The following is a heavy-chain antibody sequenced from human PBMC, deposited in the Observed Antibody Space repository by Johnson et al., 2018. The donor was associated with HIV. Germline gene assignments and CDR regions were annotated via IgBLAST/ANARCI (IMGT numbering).Heavy chain of an antibody. CDR1: GFTFDDYA. CDR2: ISWNSGSI. Sequence: VQLVESGGGLVQPGGSLRLSCAASGFTFDDYAMHWVRQAPGKGLEWVSGISWNSGSIGYADSVKGRFTISRDNAKNSLYLQMNSLRAEDTALYYCANGGIAARPGAFDIWGQGTMVTVSS. CDR3: ANGGIAARPGAFDI. V-gene: IGHV3-9*01. D-gene: IGHD6-6*01. J-gene: IGHJ3*02.